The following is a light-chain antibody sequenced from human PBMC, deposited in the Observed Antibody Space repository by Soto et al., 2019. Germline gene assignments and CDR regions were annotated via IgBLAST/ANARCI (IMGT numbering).Light chain of an antibody. CDR3: QQYSFLPRT. J-gene: IGKJ1*01. V-gene: IGKV3-20*01. Sequence: EIVLTPSPGTLSLSPGERATLSCRASQSVSSSYLGWYQQKPGQAPRLLIYGASTRATGIPDRFGGSGSGTDFTLTISRLEPEDFAVYYCQQYSFLPRTFGQGTKVDIK. CDR2: GAS. CDR1: QSVSSSY.